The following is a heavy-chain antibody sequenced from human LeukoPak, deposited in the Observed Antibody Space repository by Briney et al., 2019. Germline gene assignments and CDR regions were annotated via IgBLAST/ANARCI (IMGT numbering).Heavy chain of an antibody. CDR1: GITFSSYD. J-gene: IGHJ4*02. CDR3: ARDSLYDSRGYSY. V-gene: IGHV3-30*04. D-gene: IGHD3-22*01. CDR2: ISYDGSNK. Sequence: GGSLRLSCAASGITFSSYDMHWLGQAPGKGLKWGAVISYDGSNKYYEDSVKGRFTISRDNSKNTLYLQMNSLRAEDTAVYYCARDSLYDSRGYSYWGQGTLVTVSS.